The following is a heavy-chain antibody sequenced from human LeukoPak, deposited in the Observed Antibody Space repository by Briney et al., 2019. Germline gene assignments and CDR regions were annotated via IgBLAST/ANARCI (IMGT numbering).Heavy chain of an antibody. Sequence: PSETLSLTCTVSGGSISSYYWSWIRQPAGKGLEWIGRIYTSGSTNYHPSLRSRVTMSVDTSKNQFSLKLSSVTAADTAVYYCATTTYYYDTGGYYFLDYWGQGALVTVSS. CDR1: GGSISSYY. D-gene: IGHD3-22*01. V-gene: IGHV4-4*07. J-gene: IGHJ4*02. CDR2: IYTSGST. CDR3: ATTTYYYDTGGYYFLDY.